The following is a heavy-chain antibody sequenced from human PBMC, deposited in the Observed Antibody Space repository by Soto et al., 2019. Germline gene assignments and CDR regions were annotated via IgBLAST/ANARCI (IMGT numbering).Heavy chain of an antibody. CDR2: INSDGSST. J-gene: IGHJ4*02. V-gene: IGHV3-74*01. CDR3: ARAAAGTFDY. Sequence: GGSLRLSCAASGFTFSSYAMRWVRQAPGKGLVWVSGINSDGSSTSYADSVKGRFTISRDNAKNTLYLQMNSLRAEDTAVYYCARAAAGTFDYWGQGTLVTVSS. D-gene: IGHD6-13*01. CDR1: GFTFSSYA.